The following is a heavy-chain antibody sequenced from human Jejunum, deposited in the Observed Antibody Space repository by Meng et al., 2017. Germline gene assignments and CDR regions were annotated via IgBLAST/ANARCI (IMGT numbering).Heavy chain of an antibody. D-gene: IGHD2-8*02. V-gene: IGHV3-74*01. J-gene: IGHJ6*02. CDR3: ARGFCSDGVCDYHYGKDV. CDR1: GFTSSNYW. CDR2: INNAGIYT. Sequence: GESLKISCAASGFTSSNYWMYWVRQAPGKGLEWVSRINNAGIYTTYADSVKGRFTISRDNAKNTLYLQMNSVRAGDTAVYYCARGFCSDGVCDYHYGKDVWGQATTATVSS.